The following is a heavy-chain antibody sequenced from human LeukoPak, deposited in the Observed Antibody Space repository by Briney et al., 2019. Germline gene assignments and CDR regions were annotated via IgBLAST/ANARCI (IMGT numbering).Heavy chain of an antibody. CDR1: GYTFTGYY. V-gene: IGHV1-2*06. CDR2: INPNSGGT. D-gene: IGHD3-22*01. CDR3: ARHSYYYDSSGLPVYYFDY. J-gene: IGHJ4*02. Sequence: ASVKVSCXASGYTFTGYYMHWVRQAPGQGLEWTGRINPNSGGTNYAQKFQGRVTMTRDTSISTAYMELSRLRSDDTAVYYCARHSYYYDSSGLPVYYFDYWGQGTLVTVSS.